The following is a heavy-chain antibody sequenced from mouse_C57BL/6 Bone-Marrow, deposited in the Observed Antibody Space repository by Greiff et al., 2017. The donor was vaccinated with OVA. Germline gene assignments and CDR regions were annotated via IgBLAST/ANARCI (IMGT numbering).Heavy chain of an antibody. CDR3: ARSPYEDNPWYFDF. D-gene: IGHD6-1*01. CDR2: ICPGGSST. Sequence: QVQLQQSGAELMKPGASVKLSCKASGYTFTGYWIEWVKQRPGNGLEWIGEICPGGSSTNYNEKLKGKVTFTGDTSSNNAYMQLSSLTTEDSAIYYCARSPYEDNPWYFDFWGTGTTVTVSS. V-gene: IGHV1-9*01. CDR1: GYTFTGYW. J-gene: IGHJ1*03.